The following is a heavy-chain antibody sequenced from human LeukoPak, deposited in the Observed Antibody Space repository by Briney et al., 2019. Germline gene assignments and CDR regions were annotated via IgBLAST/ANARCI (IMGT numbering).Heavy chain of an antibody. CDR2: IYPGDSDT. J-gene: IGHJ3*02. D-gene: IGHD6-19*01. Sequence: GESLKISCKGSGYSFTSYWIGWVRQMPGKGLEWMGIIYPGDSDTRYSPSFQGQVTISADKSISTAYLQWSSLKASDTAMYYCARLQPDSSGWYVGDAFDTWGQGTMVTVSS. V-gene: IGHV5-51*01. CDR3: ARLQPDSSGWYVGDAFDT. CDR1: GYSFTSYW.